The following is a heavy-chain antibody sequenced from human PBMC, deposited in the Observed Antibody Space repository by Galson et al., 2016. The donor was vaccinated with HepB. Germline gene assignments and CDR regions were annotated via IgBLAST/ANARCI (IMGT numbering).Heavy chain of an antibody. CDR3: VRARALPASAGMDV. V-gene: IGHV3-74*01. J-gene: IGHJ6*02. CDR1: GFTFSTSW. CDR2: ISTDGSST. Sequence: SLRLSCAASGFTFSTSWMHWVRQAQGKGLVWVSRISTDGSSTIYADSVKGRVTVSRDNAKNTLYLQMNSLSAEDTAVYYCVRARALPASAGMDVWGQGTTVTVSS. D-gene: IGHD2-2*01.